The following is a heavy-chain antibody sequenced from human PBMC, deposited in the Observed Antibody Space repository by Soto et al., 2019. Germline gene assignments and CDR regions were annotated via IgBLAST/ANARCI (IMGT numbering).Heavy chain of an antibody. CDR1: GFTFSSYG. CDR3: AKVGEGFSWLYYFDY. Sequence: QVQLVESGGGVVQPGGSLRLSCAASGFTFSSYGIYWVRQAPGKGLEWVAVISYDGSKKYYADSVKGRFTISRDNSKNTLYLQMNSLTAEDTAVYYCAKVGEGFSWLYYFDYWGQGTLVTVSS. V-gene: IGHV3-30*18. J-gene: IGHJ4*02. CDR2: ISYDGSKK. D-gene: IGHD3-3*01.